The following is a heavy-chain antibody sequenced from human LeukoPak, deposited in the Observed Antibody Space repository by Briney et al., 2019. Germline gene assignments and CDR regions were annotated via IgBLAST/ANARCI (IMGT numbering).Heavy chain of an antibody. CDR3: ARTPARVGISPKSLGFDY. V-gene: IGHV1-8*01. CDR1: GYTFTSYD. D-gene: IGHD2-21*01. J-gene: IGHJ4*02. Sequence: ASVKVSCKASGYTFTSYDINWVRQATGQGLEWMGWMNPNSGNAGYAQKFQGRVTITRNTSINTAYMELSSLRSEDTAVYYCARTPARVGISPKSLGFDYWGQGTLVTVSS. CDR2: MNPNSGNA.